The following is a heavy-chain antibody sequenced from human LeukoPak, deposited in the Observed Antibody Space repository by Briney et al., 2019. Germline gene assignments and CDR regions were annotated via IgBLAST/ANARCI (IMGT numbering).Heavy chain of an antibody. Sequence: GGSLRLSCAASGFTFSSYWMHWVRQAPGKGLVWVSRINSDGSSTNYADSVKGRFTISRDNAKNTLYLQMNSLRAEDTAMYYCARAVYYSNYLGFWGQGTLVTVSS. V-gene: IGHV3-74*01. CDR3: ARAVYYSNYLGF. CDR2: INSDGSST. J-gene: IGHJ4*01. CDR1: GFTFSSYW. D-gene: IGHD3-10*01.